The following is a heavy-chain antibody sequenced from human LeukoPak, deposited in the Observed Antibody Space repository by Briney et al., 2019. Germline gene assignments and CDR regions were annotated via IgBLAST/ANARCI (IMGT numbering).Heavy chain of an antibody. CDR3: AREEVGATLWYYYYMDV. Sequence: GASVKVSCKASGYTFTSYGISWVRQAPGQGLEWMGWISAYNGNTNYAQKLQGRVTMTTDTSTSTAYMELRSLRSDDTAVYYCAREEVGATLWYYYYMDVWGKGTTVTISS. D-gene: IGHD1-26*01. V-gene: IGHV1-18*01. CDR2: ISAYNGNT. CDR1: GYTFTSYG. J-gene: IGHJ6*03.